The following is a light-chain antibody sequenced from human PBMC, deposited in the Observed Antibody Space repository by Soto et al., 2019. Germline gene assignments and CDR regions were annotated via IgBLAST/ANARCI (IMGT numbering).Light chain of an antibody. CDR2: EVS. Sequence: QSVLTQPASMSGSPGQSITISCIGTSSDVGAYNYVSWYQQHPGTAPKLMIYEVSHRPLGVSPRFSGSKSANTASLTISGLQPEDEADYYCCSYTRSSTYVFRSGTKLTVL. CDR3: CSYTRSSTYV. J-gene: IGLJ1*01. CDR1: SSDVGAYNY. V-gene: IGLV2-14*01.